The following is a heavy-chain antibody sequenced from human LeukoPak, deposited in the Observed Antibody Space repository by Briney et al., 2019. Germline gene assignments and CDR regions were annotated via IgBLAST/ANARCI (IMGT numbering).Heavy chain of an antibody. J-gene: IGHJ4*02. CDR3: AGDSDY. CDR2: IQYDGSDK. Sequence: TGGSLRLPCAASGFNFSTYAMHWVRQAPGKEMEWVAFIQYDGSDKYYADSVKGRFTISRDNSKKTLYLQMNSLRAEDTAVYYCAGDSDYWGQGTLVTVYS. CDR1: GFNFSTYA. V-gene: IGHV3-30*02.